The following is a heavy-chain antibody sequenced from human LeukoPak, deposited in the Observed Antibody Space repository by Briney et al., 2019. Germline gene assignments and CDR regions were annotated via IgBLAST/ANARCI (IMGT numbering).Heavy chain of an antibody. D-gene: IGHD1-26*01. V-gene: IGHV4-30-2*01. CDR2: IYHSGST. J-gene: IGHJ5*02. Sequence: SETLSLTCAVSGGSVSSGGYSWSWIRQPPGKGLEWIGYIYHSGSTYYNPSLKSRVTISVDRSKNQFSLKLSSVTAADTAVYYCAREVLVGATSWFDPWGQGTLVTVSS. CDR1: GGSVSSGGYS. CDR3: AREVLVGATSWFDP.